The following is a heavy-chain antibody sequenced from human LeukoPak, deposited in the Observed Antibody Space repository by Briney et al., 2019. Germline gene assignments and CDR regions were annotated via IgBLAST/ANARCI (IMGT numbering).Heavy chain of an antibody. Sequence: PSETLSLTCAVYGGSFSGYYWSWIRQPPGKGLEWIGEINHSGSTNYNPSLKSRVTISVDTSKNQFSLKLSSVTAADTAVYYCARKGYGKRRLDYWGQGTLVTVSS. CDR1: GGSFSGYY. CDR2: INHSGST. D-gene: IGHD5-12*01. V-gene: IGHV4-34*01. CDR3: ARKGYGKRRLDY. J-gene: IGHJ4*02.